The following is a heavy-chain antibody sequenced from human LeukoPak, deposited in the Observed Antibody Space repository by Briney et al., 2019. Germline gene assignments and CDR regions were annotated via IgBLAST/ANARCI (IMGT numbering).Heavy chain of an antibody. CDR2: IRSKAYGGPT. J-gene: IGHJ4*02. CDR1: GFTFGDYA. Sequence: GGSLRLSCTASGFTFGDYAMSWFREAPGKGLEWVGFIRSKAYGGPTEYAASVKGRFTISRDDYKSIAYLQMNSQKTEDTAVYYCTRKVTGTPDYWGQGTLVTVSS. CDR3: TRKVTGTPDY. D-gene: IGHD1-20*01. V-gene: IGHV3-49*03.